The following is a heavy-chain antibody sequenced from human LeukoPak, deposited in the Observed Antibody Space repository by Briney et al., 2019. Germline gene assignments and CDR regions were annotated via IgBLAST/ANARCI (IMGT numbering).Heavy chain of an antibody. D-gene: IGHD2-2*01. CDR2: INSDGSTT. Sequence: GGSLRLSCAASGFTFSSYWMHWVRQAPGKGLVWVSRINSDGSTTAYADSVKGRFTISRDNAKNTLYLQMSSLRAEDTAVYYCASLRGRYCSSTSCPLTPYYYYCMDVWGQGTTVTVSS. CDR1: GFTFSSYW. CDR3: ASLRGRYCSSTSCPLTPYYYYCMDV. V-gene: IGHV3-74*01. J-gene: IGHJ6*02.